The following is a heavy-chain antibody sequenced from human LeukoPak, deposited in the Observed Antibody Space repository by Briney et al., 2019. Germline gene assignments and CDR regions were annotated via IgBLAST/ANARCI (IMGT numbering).Heavy chain of an antibody. V-gene: IGHV4-34*01. J-gene: IGHJ3*02. D-gene: IGHD3-3*01. Sequence: SETLSLTCAVYGGSSSGYYWSWIRQPPGKGLEWIGEINHSGSTNYNPSLKSRVTISVDTSKNQFSLKLSSVTAADTAVYYCARGYYDFWSGPNDAFDIWGQGTMVTVSS. CDR3: ARGYYDFWSGPNDAFDI. CDR2: INHSGST. CDR1: GGSSSGYY.